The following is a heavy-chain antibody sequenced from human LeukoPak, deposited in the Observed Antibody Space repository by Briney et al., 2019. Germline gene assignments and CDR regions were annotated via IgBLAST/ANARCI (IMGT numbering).Heavy chain of an antibody. Sequence: GGSHRLSCAASGFIFSTYEMNWVRQAPGKGLEWVAVISYDGCNKYYADSVKGRFTISRDNSKNTVYLQMNSLRAEDTAVYYCAKNVWFGELLPFDYWGQGTVHSLSS. CDR1: GFIFSTYE. J-gene: IGHJ4*02. V-gene: IGHV3-30*18. CDR3: AKNVWFGELLPFDY. CDR2: ISYDGCNK. D-gene: IGHD3-10*01.